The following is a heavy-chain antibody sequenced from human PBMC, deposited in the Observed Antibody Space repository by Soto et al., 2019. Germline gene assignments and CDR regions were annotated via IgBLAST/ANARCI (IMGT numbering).Heavy chain of an antibody. CDR1: GFTFSTYG. D-gene: IGHD5-18*01. CDR3: ARSPAGYSYGYGADY. J-gene: IGHJ4*02. CDR2: IWYDGSNK. V-gene: IGHV3-33*01. Sequence: GGSLRLSCAASGFTFSTYGMHWVRQAPGKGLEWVAVIWYDGSNKYYADSVKGRFTISRDNSKNTLFLQMNSLGAEDTAVYYCARSPAGYSYGYGADYWGQGTLVTVSS.